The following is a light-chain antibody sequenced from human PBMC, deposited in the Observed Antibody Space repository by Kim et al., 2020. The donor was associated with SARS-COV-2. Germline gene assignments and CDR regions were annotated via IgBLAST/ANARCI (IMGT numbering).Light chain of an antibody. V-gene: IGLV2-14*03. J-gene: IGLJ3*02. Sequence: QSALTQPASVSGSPGQSITISCTGTSSDVGGYNYVSWYQQHPGKAPKLIIYDVSMRPSGVSNRFSGSKSGYTASLTISGLQAEDEADYYCSSYSNSEVFGGGTKVTVL. CDR1: SSDVGGYNY. CDR2: DVS. CDR3: SSYSNSEV.